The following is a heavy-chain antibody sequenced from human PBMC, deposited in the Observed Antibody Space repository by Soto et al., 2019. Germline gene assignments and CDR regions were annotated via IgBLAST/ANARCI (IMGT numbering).Heavy chain of an antibody. CDR1: GFTISSYG. D-gene: IGHD1-1*01. Sequence: QMQLVESGGGVVQPGRSLRLSCAASGFTISSYGMHWVRQAPGKGLEWLAVISFVGSNKYYADSVKGRFTISRDNSENTVYLQMNSLRAEDTAVYYCAKEVDVTGTFDYWGQGTLVTVSS. CDR2: ISFVGSNK. CDR3: AKEVDVTGTFDY. J-gene: IGHJ4*02. V-gene: IGHV3-30*18.